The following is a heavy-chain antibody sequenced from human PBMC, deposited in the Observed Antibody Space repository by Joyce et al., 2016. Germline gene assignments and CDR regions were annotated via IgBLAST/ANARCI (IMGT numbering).Heavy chain of an antibody. D-gene: IGHD1-14*01. V-gene: IGHV1-2*02. J-gene: IGHJ6*03. CDR2: VNPSNGAT. CDR3: ARVVEYNIGNYMDV. CDR1: GYRFPAYY. Sequence: QVQLVQSGAEVKEPGASVKVSCKASGYRFPAYYLHWLRQAPGQDPEYMGWVNPSNGATNYVQKFQGRVTMTSDTSINTAYMEVSRLTSDDTAVYYCARVVEYNIGNYMDVWGQGTTVSVSS.